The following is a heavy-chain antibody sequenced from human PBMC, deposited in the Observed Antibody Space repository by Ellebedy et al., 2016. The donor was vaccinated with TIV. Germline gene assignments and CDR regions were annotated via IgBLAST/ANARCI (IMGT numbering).Heavy chain of an antibody. D-gene: IGHD5-18*01. J-gene: IGHJ4*02. Sequence: MPSETLSLTCSVSGGSISSYYWSWIRQPPGKGLEWIGNIYYSGSTNYNPSLKSRATISVDTSKNQFSLKLSSVTAADTAVFYCASGFSYGLLDYWGQGTLVAVSS. CDR1: GGSISSYY. CDR3: ASGFSYGLLDY. V-gene: IGHV4-59*01. CDR2: IYYSGST.